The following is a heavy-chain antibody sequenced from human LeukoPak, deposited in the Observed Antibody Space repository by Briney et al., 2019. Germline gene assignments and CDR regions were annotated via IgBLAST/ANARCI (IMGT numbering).Heavy chain of an antibody. CDR2: IYYSGST. J-gene: IGHJ4*02. CDR1: GGSISSSSYY. CDR3: ASGMVRGVQDAFDY. Sequence: SETLSLTCTVSGGSISSSSYYWGWIRQPPGKGLEWIGSIYYSGSTYYNPSLKSRVTISVDTSKNQFSLKLSSVTAADTAVYYCASGMVRGVQDAFDYWGQGTLVTVSS. D-gene: IGHD3-10*01. V-gene: IGHV4-39*01.